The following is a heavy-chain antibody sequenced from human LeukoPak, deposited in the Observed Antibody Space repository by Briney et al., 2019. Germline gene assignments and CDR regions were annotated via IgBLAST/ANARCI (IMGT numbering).Heavy chain of an antibody. CDR3: ARLTTVTGLDY. Sequence: PSETPSLTCTVSGGSIGSYYWSWIRQPPGKGLEWIGYIYYSGSTNYNPSLKSRVTISVDTSKNQFSLKLSSVTAADTAVYYCARLTTVTGLDYWGQGTLVTVSS. CDR2: IYYSGST. D-gene: IGHD4-11*01. V-gene: IGHV4-59*08. CDR1: GGSIGSYY. J-gene: IGHJ4*02.